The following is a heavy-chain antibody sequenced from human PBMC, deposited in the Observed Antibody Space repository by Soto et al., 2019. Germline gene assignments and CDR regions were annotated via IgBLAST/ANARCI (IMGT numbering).Heavy chain of an antibody. CDR2: IDHDGPT. Sequence: EVQLVESGGGLVQPGGSLRLSCAGSGFTFSNYWMHWVRQAPGKGLEWGSRIDHDGPTDYAGSVRGRFTISRDNAENTLYLQMNRLRPEDKAVYYCVRASHRDYWGQGTLVTVSS. CDR1: GFTFSNYW. J-gene: IGHJ4*02. CDR3: VRASHRDY. D-gene: IGHD5-12*01. V-gene: IGHV3-74*01.